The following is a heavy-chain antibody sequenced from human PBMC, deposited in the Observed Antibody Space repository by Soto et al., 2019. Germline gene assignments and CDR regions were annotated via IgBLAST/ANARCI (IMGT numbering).Heavy chain of an antibody. V-gene: IGHV3-64*02. CDR2: ISSNGVST. D-gene: IGHD2-21*01. Sequence: GGSLRLSCAASGFTLSGYAMDWVRQAPGKGLECVSGISSNGVSTYYADSVKGRFTISRDNSKNTLYLQMNSLRAEDTAVYYCAKVRPLFDPFVFFDYWGQGTLVTVSS. J-gene: IGHJ4*02. CDR1: GFTLSGYA. CDR3: AKVRPLFDPFVFFDY.